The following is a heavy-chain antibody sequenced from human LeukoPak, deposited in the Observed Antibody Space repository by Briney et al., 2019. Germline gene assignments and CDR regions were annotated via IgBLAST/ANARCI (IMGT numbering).Heavy chain of an antibody. J-gene: IGHJ4*02. Sequence: ASVKVSCKASGYTFTDYYIYWVRQAPGQGLEWMGWINPDSGGTNYVQKFQGRVTMTRDTSISTAYMELSRLRSDETAVYYCARGDYYGSGNVLPGWGQGILVTVSS. V-gene: IGHV1-2*02. CDR1: GYTFTDYY. D-gene: IGHD3-10*01. CDR2: INPDSGGT. CDR3: ARGDYYGSGNVLPG.